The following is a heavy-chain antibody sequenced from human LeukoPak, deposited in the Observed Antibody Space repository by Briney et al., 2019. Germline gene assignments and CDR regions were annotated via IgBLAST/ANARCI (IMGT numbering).Heavy chain of an antibody. V-gene: IGHV4-61*02. Sequence: PSQTLSLTCSVSSGSISSGDYNWSWIRQPAGKGLEWIGRIYTSGTTNYNPSLKSRVTISIDRSKNQFSLNLSSVTAADTAVYYCARAVFMRDHLDVWGKGTTATVSS. CDR2: IYTSGTT. CDR1: SGSISSGDYN. CDR3: ARAVFMRDHLDV. D-gene: IGHD1-14*01. J-gene: IGHJ6*04.